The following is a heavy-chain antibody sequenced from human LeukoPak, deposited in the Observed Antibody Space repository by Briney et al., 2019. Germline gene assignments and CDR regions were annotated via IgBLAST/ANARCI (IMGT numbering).Heavy chain of an antibody. CDR3: ARGRGWYYYDSSGYPPFDS. D-gene: IGHD3-22*01. Sequence: ASVKLSCKASGGTFSSYAIIWVRQAPGQGLEWMGGIIPIFDSSNYAQKFQGRVTITADESTSTAYMELSSLRSEDTAVYYCARGRGWYYYDSSGYPPFDSWGQGTLVTVSS. CDR2: IIPIFDSS. V-gene: IGHV1-69*13. CDR1: GGTFSSYA. J-gene: IGHJ4*02.